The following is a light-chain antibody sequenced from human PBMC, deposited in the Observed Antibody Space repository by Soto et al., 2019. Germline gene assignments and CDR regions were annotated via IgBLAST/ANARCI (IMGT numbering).Light chain of an antibody. Sequence: EIVMTQSPATLSVSPGERATLSCRASQSVSSNLAWYQQKVGQAPRVLIYDASTRATGIPGRFSGSGSGTEFTLTISSLQSEDFAVYYCQRYNNWPETFGQGTKVDI. V-gene: IGKV3-15*01. CDR1: QSVSSN. J-gene: IGKJ1*01. CDR2: DAS. CDR3: QRYNNWPET.